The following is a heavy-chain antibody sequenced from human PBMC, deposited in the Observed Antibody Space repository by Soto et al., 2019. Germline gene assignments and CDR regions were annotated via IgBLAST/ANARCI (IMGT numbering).Heavy chain of an antibody. CDR3: AKDPAITVIVVVITHFDY. Sequence: GGSLRLSCAASGFSFSSYGMHWVRQAPGKRLEWVAVISYDGSNKYYADSVKGRLTISRDTSKNTLYLQMKSLRAEDTAVYYCAKDPAITVIVVVITHFDYWGQGTLVTVSS. D-gene: IGHD3-22*01. V-gene: IGHV3-30*18. CDR2: ISYDGSNK. J-gene: IGHJ4*02. CDR1: GFSFSSYG.